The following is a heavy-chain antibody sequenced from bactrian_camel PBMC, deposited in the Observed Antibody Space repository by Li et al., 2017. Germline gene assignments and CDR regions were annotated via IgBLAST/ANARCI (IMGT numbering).Heavy chain of an antibody. CDR3: VRDYKSGDYRDDFGY. Sequence: VQLVESGGGSVQAGGSLRLSCAASGAYRPQCMAWFRQAPGKEREGIAVIDSDGDTAYAESMKDRFTISVDNAKNMVYLHMTSLKPEDTGVYYCVRDYKSGDYRDDFGYWGQGTQVTVS. J-gene: IGHJ6*01. V-gene: IGHV3S53*01. CDR1: GAYRPQC. CDR2: IDSDGDT. D-gene: IGHD4*01.